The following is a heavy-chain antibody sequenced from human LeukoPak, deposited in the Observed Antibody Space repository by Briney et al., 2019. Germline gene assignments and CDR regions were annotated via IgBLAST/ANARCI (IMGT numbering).Heavy chain of an antibody. D-gene: IGHD3-16*02. J-gene: IGHJ4*02. CDR3: ARDAPYDYVWGSYRRRNFDY. V-gene: IGHV1-2*06. Sequence: ASVKVSCKASGYTFTGYYMHWVRQAPGQGLEWMGRINPNSGGTNYAQKFQGRVTMTSDTSISTAYMELSRLRSDDTAVYYCARDAPYDYVWGSYRRRNFDYWGQGTLVTVSS. CDR1: GYTFTGYY. CDR2: INPNSGGT.